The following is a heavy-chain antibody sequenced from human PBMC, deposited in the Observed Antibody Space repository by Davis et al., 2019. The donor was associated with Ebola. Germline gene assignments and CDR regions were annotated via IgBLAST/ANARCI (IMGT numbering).Heavy chain of an antibody. Sequence: GGSLRLSCAASGFTFSSYWMSWVRQAPGKGLEWVANIKQDGSEKYYVDSVKGRFTISRDNAKNSLYLQINSLRAEDTAVYYCARDDLRIAAAGDWDLRYYYGMDVWGQGTTVTVSS. D-gene: IGHD6-13*01. CDR1: GFTFSSYW. J-gene: IGHJ6*02. CDR2: IKQDGSEK. V-gene: IGHV3-7*01. CDR3: ARDDLRIAAAGDWDLRYYYGMDV.